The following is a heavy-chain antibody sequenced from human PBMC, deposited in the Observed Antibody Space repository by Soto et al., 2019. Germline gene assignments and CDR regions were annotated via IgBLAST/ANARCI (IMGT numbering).Heavy chain of an antibody. V-gene: IGHV4-30-2*01. CDR2: IYHSGSP. CDR1: GGSISSGGYS. J-gene: IGHJ5*02. Sequence: QLQLQESGSGLVKPSQTLSLTCAVSGGSISSGGYSWRWIRQPPGKGLEWIRYIYHSGSPYYNPSLKSRVTRAGDRSKNQSSLKLSSVTAADTAVYYCARVPGPWGQGTLVTVSS. CDR3: ARVPGP.